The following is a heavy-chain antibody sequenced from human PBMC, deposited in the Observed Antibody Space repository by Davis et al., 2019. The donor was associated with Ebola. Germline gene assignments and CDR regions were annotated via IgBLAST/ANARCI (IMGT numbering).Heavy chain of an antibody. J-gene: IGHJ6*03. Sequence: SVKVSCKASGGTFSSYAISWVRQAPGQGLEWMEGIIPIFGTANYAQKFQGRVTITADESTSTAYMELSSLRSEDTAVYYCARGPDDSSGYYEGDYYYYYMDVWGKGTTVTVSS. D-gene: IGHD3-22*01. CDR3: ARGPDDSSGYYEGDYYYYYMDV. CDR2: IIPIFGTA. V-gene: IGHV1-69*13. CDR1: GGTFSSYA.